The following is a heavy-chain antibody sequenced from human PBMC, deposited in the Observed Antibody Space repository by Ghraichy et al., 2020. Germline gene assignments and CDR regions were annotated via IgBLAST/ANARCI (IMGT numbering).Heavy chain of an antibody. Sequence: GGSLRLSCAASGFTFSSYAINWVRQAPGKGLEWVSGISGRGGTTYYADSVKGRFTISRDNSKNTLYLQMNSLRADDTAVFYCAKGGYSLYYFDYWGQGTLVTVSS. CDR2: ISGRGGTT. CDR3: AKGGYSLYYFDY. J-gene: IGHJ4*02. V-gene: IGHV3-23*01. CDR1: GFTFSSYA. D-gene: IGHD4-23*01.